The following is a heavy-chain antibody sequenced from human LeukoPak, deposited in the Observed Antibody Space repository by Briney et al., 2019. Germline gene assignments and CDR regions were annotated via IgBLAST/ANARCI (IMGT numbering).Heavy chain of an antibody. Sequence: GGSLRLSCAASGFIFDDFAVSWVRQVPGEGLEWVCGITWNGGNRGYVDSVRGRFTISRDSAKNSLYLQMNSLRDEDTALYYCARCSRSSTDCYSAFDIWGQGTMVTVSS. CDR2: ITWNGGNR. V-gene: IGHV3-20*04. D-gene: IGHD2-2*02. CDR3: ARCSRSSTDCYSAFDI. CDR1: GFIFDDFA. J-gene: IGHJ3*02.